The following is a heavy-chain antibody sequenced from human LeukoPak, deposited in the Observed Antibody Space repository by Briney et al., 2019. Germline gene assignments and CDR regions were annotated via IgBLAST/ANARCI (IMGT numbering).Heavy chain of an antibody. J-gene: IGHJ4*02. D-gene: IGHD3-22*01. CDR1: GFTFSDYY. CDR3: ARHHYYDSSGYPYFDY. V-gene: IGHV3-11*06. Sequence: GGSLRLSCAASGFTFSDYYMSWIRQAPGKGLEWVSYISSSSSYTNYADSVKGRFTISRDNAKNSLYLQMSSLRAEDTAVYYCARHHYYDSSGYPYFDYWGQGTLVTVSS. CDR2: ISSSSSYT.